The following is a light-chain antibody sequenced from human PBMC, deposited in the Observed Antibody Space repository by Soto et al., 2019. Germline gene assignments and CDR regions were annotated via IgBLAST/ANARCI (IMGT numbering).Light chain of an antibody. V-gene: IGKV1-27*01. CDR2: WAS. CDR3: QQYFNTPYT. Sequence: DIQMTQSPSSLSASVGDRVTITCRASQSIDKYVNWYRQKPGQPPQLLIYWASTRNSGVPDRFNGSGSGTDFTLTISSLQSEDAAIFYCQQYFNTPYTFGRGTKLEIK. CDR1: QSIDKY. J-gene: IGKJ2*01.